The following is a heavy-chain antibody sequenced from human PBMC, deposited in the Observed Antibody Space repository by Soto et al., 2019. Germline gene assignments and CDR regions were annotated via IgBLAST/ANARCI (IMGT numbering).Heavy chain of an antibody. D-gene: IGHD6-19*01. CDR3: VRSVPPRWLQFGY. J-gene: IGHJ4*02. CDR1: NGSITGYY. CDR2: VYYTGST. Sequence: QVQLQEAGPGLVKASETLSLTCSVSNGSITGYYWSWIRQPPGKGLEWIGYVYYTGSTTYNPSLKSRVTMSVDSSKNQFSLRLSSVTAADTAMYYCVRSVPPRWLQFGYWGQGSLVTVSS. V-gene: IGHV4-59*01.